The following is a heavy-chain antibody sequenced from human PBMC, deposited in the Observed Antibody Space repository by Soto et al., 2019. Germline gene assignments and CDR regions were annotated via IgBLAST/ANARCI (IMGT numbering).Heavy chain of an antibody. J-gene: IGHJ4*02. V-gene: IGHV4-34*01. CDR2: INHSGST. CDR1: GGSFSGYY. Sequence: SETLSLTCAVYGGSFSGYYWSWIRQPPGKGLGWIGEINHSGSTNYNPSLKSRVTISVDTSKNQFSLKLSPVTAADTAVYYCERGRWQLPAGYWSQGTLVTVSS. CDR3: ERGRWQLPAGY. D-gene: IGHD2-15*01.